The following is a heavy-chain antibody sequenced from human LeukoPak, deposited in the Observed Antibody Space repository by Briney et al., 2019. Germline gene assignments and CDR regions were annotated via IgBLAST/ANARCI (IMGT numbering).Heavy chain of an antibody. CDR1: GYSFTSYD. CDR2: MNPDSSNT. D-gene: IGHD3-10*01. J-gene: IGHJ5*02. Sequence: ASVKVSCKASGYSFTSYDINWVRQATGQGLEWMGRMNPDSSNTGYAQKFQGRVTMTRDTSISTAYMELSSLRSDDTAVYYCAKSTMGTRRINDLWGRGTLVTVSS. V-gene: IGHV1-8*01. CDR3: AKSTMGTRRINDL.